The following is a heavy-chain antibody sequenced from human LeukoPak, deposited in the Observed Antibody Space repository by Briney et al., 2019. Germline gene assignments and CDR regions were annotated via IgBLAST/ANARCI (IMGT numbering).Heavy chain of an antibody. CDR1: GGSISSGSYY. CDR3: ASSLAAAGTGRHFQH. CDR2: IYTSGST. Sequence: SETLSLTCAVYGGSISSGSYYWSWIRQPAGKGLEWIGLIYTSGSTNYNPSLKSRVTISVDTSKNQFSLKLSSVTAADTAVYYCASSLAAAGTGRHFQHWGQGTLVTVSS. J-gene: IGHJ1*01. V-gene: IGHV4-61*02. D-gene: IGHD6-13*01.